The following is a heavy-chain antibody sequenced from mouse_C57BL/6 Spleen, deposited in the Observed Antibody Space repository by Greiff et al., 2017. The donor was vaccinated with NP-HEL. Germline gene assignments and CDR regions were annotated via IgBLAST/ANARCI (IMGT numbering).Heavy chain of an antibody. V-gene: IGHV1-42*01. CDR1: GYSFTGYY. CDR2: INPSTGGT. Sequence: VQLQQSGPELVKPGASVKISCKASGYSFTGYYMNWVKQSPEKSLEWIREINPSTGGTTYNQKFKAKATLTVDKSSNTAYMQLKSLTSEDSAVYYCARGCAYWGQGTLVTVSA. CDR3: ARGCAY. J-gene: IGHJ3*01.